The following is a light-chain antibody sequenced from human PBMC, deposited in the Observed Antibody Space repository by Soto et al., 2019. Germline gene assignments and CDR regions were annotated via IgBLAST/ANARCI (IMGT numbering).Light chain of an antibody. CDR1: QGISSW. J-gene: IGKJ4*01. CDR2: AAS. CDR3: QHTNSVPLT. V-gene: IGKV1-12*01. Sequence: DIQMTQSPSSVSASVGDRVTITCRASQGISSWLAWYQQKPGKAPNLLIYAASSLQSGVPSRFRGIGSGTDFTLTISTLQPEDCVTYYCQHTNSVPLTFGGGTKVEIK.